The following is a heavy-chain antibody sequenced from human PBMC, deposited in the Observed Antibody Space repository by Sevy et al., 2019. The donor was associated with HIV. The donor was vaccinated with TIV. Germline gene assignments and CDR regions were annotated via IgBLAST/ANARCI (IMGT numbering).Heavy chain of an antibody. CDR2: LTNNGDIT. Sequence: GGSLRLSCAASRFIFNDYGMHWVRQAPGKGLEWVSGLTNNGDITFDADSVKGRFTISRDNSRNILYLQMNNLRVEDTAVYYCAKEKEYTDPYYFDDWGQGTLVTVSS. CDR3: AKEKEYTDPYYFDD. J-gene: IGHJ4*02. D-gene: IGHD1-1*01. CDR1: RFIFNDYG. V-gene: IGHV3-NL1*01.